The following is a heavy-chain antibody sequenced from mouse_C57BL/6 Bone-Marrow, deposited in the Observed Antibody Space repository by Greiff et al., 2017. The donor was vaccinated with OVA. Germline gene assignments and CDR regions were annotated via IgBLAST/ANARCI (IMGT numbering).Heavy chain of an antibody. CDR3: TRVGAFLLMDY. CDR2: ISSGGDYI. J-gene: IGHJ4*01. V-gene: IGHV5-9-1*02. CDR1: GFTFSSYA. Sequence: EVKVEESGEGLVKPGGSLKLSCAASGFTFSSYAMSWVRQTPEKRLEWVAYISSGGDYIYYADTVKGRFTISRDNARNTLYLQMSSLKSEDTAMYYCTRVGAFLLMDYWGQGTSVTVSS. D-gene: IGHD6-1*01.